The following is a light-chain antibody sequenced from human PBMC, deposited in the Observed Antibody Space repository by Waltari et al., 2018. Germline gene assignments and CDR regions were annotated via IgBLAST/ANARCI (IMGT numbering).Light chain of an antibody. V-gene: IGLV1-47*01. CDR2: RDD. J-gene: IGLJ1*01. CDR1: NSNIGMNT. CDR3: AAWDDSLTVSYV. Sequence: QSVLTQPPSMSGTPGQTVSISCSGTNSNIGMNTVFWYQQFPGTAPKLLIYRDDQRPSGVPERFAGSKSGTSASLAIRGLRSEDEADYYCAAWDDSLTVSYVFGSGTKVTV.